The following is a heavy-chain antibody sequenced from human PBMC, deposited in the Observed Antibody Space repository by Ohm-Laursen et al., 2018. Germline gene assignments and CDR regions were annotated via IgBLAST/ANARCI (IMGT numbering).Heavy chain of an antibody. CDR3: ARHRRRDYTGGGFDY. CDR2: ISYSGST. D-gene: IGHD4-11*01. Sequence: GTLSLTCTVSGDSINNYYWGWFRQPPGKGLECVGRISYSGSTKYNPSLKSQVTMSVDTSKNQFSLKVNFVTAADTAVYYCARHRRRDYTGGGFDYWGQGTLVTVSS. J-gene: IGHJ4*02. CDR1: GDSINNYY. V-gene: IGHV4-39*01.